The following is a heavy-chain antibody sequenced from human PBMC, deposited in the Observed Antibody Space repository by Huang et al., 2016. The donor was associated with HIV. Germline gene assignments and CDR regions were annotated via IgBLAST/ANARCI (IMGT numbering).Heavy chain of an antibody. Sequence: EVQLVESGGGLVQPGGSLRLSCAASGFTFSSYWMHWVRQAPGKGLVWVSRINGDGSSTNYEDSVKGRFTISRDNAKNTLYVQVNSLRAEDTAVYYCARGTRLTGLWYFDLWGRGTLVIVSS. V-gene: IGHV3-74*01. J-gene: IGHJ2*01. CDR3: ARGTRLTGLWYFDL. CDR1: GFTFSSYW. CDR2: INGDGSST. D-gene: IGHD7-27*01.